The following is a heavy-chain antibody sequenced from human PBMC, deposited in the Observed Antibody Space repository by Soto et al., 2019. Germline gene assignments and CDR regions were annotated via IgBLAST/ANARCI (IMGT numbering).Heavy chain of an antibody. CDR3: ARYVNPYDTAVWFDP. CDR1: GGSTRNYF. D-gene: IGHD3-9*01. Sequence: QVQLQESGPGLVKPSETLSLTCTVSGGSTRNYFWSWIRQPPGKGLEWIGCIYYSGTTNYISSLKSRVTISLDTSKNQFSLRLRSVTAADTAVYYCARYVNPYDTAVWFDPWGQGTLVTVSS. CDR2: IYYSGTT. J-gene: IGHJ5*02. V-gene: IGHV4-59*01.